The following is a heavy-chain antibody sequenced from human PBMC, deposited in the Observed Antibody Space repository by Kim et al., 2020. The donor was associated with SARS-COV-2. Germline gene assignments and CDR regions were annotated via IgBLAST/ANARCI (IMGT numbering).Heavy chain of an antibody. D-gene: IGHD6-13*01. V-gene: IGHV1-18*01. J-gene: IGHJ4*02. CDR2: ISAYNGNT. Sequence: ASVKVSCKASGYTFTSYYISWVRQAPGQGLEWMGWISAYNGNTNYAQKLQGRVTMTTDTSTSTAYMELRSLRSDDTAVYYCARDRAAAGTGYFDYLGQRTLVTVSS. CDR1: GYTFTSYY. CDR3: ARDRAAAGTGYFDY.